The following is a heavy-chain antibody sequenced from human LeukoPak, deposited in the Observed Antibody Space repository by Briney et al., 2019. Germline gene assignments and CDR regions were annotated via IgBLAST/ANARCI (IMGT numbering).Heavy chain of an antibody. CDR2: INPSGGST. CDR3: ARDDLKGRSETTELSGFPVKH. J-gene: IGHJ1*01. CDR1: GYTFTSYY. Sequence: ASVKVSCKASGYTFTSYYMHWGRQAPGEGLEWMGIINPSGGSTSYAQKFQGRGTRTRDTSTSTVYMELSSLTAEDTAVYYCARDDLKGRSETTELSGFPVKHWGQGTLVTVSS. D-gene: IGHD1-26*01. V-gene: IGHV1-46*01.